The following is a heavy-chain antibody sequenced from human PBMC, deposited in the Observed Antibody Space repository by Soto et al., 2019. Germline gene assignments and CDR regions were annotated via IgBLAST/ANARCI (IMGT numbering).Heavy chain of an antibody. J-gene: IGHJ6*03. CDR2: INHSGST. Sequence: SETLSLTCAVYGGSFSGYYWSWIRQPPGKGLEWIGEINHSGSTNYNPSLKSRVTISVDTSKNQFSLKLSSVTAADTAVYYCARDGYQRLYPYYYYMDVWGKGTTVT. D-gene: IGHD2-2*02. V-gene: IGHV4-34*01. CDR1: GGSFSGYY. CDR3: ARDGYQRLYPYYYYMDV.